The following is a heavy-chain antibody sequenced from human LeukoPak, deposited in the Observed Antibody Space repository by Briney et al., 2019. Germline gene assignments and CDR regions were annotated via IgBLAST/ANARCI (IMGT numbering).Heavy chain of an antibody. Sequence: GGSLRLSCAASGFTFSSCGMTWVRQAPGKGLEWVSAISGSGGNTYYADSVKGRFTISRDNSKNTLYLQMNSLRAEDTAVYYCASDILTGYKRRPYYYYMDVWGKGTTVTVSS. J-gene: IGHJ6*03. CDR3: ASDILTGYKRRPYYYYMDV. CDR2: ISGSGGNT. V-gene: IGHV3-23*01. CDR1: GFTFSSCG. D-gene: IGHD3-9*01.